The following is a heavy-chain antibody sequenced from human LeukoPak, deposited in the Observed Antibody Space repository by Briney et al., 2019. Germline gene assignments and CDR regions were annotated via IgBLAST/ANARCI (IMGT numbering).Heavy chain of an antibody. CDR1: GFTFGSHA. J-gene: IGHJ4*02. V-gene: IGHV3-23*01. CDR3: GKTTVGYSSGQKPAWPVDY. CDR2: IFGSGGSP. D-gene: IGHD5-18*01. Sequence: GRSLRLSCEASGFTFGSHAMYWVRQAPGKGLEWVAGIFGSGGSPHYADPVKGRFTISRDNSRNTVYLQINSLRAEDTAVYYCGKTTVGYSSGQKPAWPVDYWGQGTLVTVSS.